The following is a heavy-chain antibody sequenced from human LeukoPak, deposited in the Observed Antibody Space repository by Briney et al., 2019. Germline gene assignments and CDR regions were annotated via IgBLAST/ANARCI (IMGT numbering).Heavy chain of an antibody. CDR2: ISSSSTSI. J-gene: IGHJ4*02. CDR1: GFTFGSYN. Sequence: GGSLRLSCAASGFTFGSYNMNWDRQAPGKGLEWVSSISSSSTSIYYADSVRDRFTISRDNAKNLLYLQMNSLRAEDTAVYYCARLIFGVYYFDYWGQGTLVTVSS. V-gene: IGHV3-21*01. CDR3: ARLIFGVYYFDY. D-gene: IGHD3-3*01.